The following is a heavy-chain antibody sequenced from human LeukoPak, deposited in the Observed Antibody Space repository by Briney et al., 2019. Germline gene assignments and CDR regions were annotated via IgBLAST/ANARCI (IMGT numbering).Heavy chain of an antibody. V-gene: IGHV1-2*06. Sequence: ASVKVSCKACGYTFTDNYIHWVRQAPGQGLEWMGRINPKTGGTNYAQKFQGRVTMTTDTSISTAYMDLSSLRSDDTAVYICARDGPGYCSPTSCSDNWFDPWGQGALVTVSS. CDR3: ARDGPGYCSPTSCSDNWFDP. CDR1: GYTFTDNY. D-gene: IGHD2-2*01. J-gene: IGHJ5*02. CDR2: INPKTGGT.